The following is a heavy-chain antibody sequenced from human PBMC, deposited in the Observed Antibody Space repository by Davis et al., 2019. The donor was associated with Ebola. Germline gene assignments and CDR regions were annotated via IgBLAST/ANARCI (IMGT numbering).Heavy chain of an antibody. CDR3: TTGGRPY. CDR2: IKRKTDGGTT. CDR1: GFTFSNAW. V-gene: IGHV3-15*01. D-gene: IGHD1-26*01. Sequence: GESLKISCAASGFTFSNAWMSWVRQAPGKGLEWVGRIKRKTDGGTTDYAAPVKGRFTISRDDSKNKLYLQMNSLKTEDTAVYYCTTGGRPYWGQGTLVTVSS. J-gene: IGHJ4*02.